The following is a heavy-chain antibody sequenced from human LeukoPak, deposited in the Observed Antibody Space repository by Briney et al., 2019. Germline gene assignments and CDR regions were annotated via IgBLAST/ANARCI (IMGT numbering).Heavy chain of an antibody. CDR3: AKYSSGYPYPDY. CDR2: IYPTDSDT. V-gene: IGHV5-51*01. D-gene: IGHD3-22*01. Sequence: KSGGSLRLSCKGSGYSFTNYWIAWVRQMPGKGLEWMGIIYPTDSDTTYTPSFQGQVTISADKSISTAYLQWNTLQASDTAMYHCAKYSSGYPYPDYWGQGTLVTVSS. CDR1: GYSFTNYW. J-gene: IGHJ4*02.